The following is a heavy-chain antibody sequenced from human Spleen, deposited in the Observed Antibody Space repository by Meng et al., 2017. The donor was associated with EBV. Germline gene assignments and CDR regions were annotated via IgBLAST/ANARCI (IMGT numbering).Heavy chain of an antibody. J-gene: IGHJ4*02. CDR3: ARGKTMVRGVTSDY. CDR2: IYVGGST. V-gene: IGHV4-30-4*08. Sequence: QVQLQESGPGLVKPSQTLSLTCTVSGGSISSGAYYWSWFRQSPGRGLEWIGYIYVGGSTYSTPSLKSRLSMSADTSKNQFSLNLNSVTAADTAVYYCARGKTMVRGVTSDYWGQGTLVTVSS. D-gene: IGHD3-10*01. CDR1: GGSISSGAYY.